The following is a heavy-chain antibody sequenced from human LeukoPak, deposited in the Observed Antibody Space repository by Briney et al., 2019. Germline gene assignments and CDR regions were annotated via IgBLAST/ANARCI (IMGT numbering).Heavy chain of an antibody. CDR1: GGSMSDYY. V-gene: IGHV4-59*01. J-gene: IGHJ4*02. CDR2: IYYTGST. CDR3: ARLRGNYFPDY. Sequence: SETLSLTCSVSGGSMSDYYWTWIRQPPGKGLEWIAYIYYTGSTNYNPSLESRVTISVDTSKNQFSLRLSSVTAADTAVYYCARLRGNYFPDYWGQGTLVTVSS. D-gene: IGHD2/OR15-2a*01.